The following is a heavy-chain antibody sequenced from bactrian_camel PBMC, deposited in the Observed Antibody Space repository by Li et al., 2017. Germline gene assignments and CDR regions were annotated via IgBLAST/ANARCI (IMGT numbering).Heavy chain of an antibody. J-gene: IGHJ6*01. Sequence: HVQLVESGGGSVRAGGSLRLSCAVPGFVYDRYCMAWLRQPPGKEVDGIARIFNDGVTWLDDSVKGRFTISKDNAKNTMYLQMNSLKPEDTAMYYCAARRNRYLGCGSFLRENFLTWGQGTQVTVS. CDR1: GFVYDRYC. CDR2: IFNDGVT. CDR3: AARRNRYLGCGSFLRENFLT. V-gene: IGHV3S6*01. D-gene: IGHD1*01.